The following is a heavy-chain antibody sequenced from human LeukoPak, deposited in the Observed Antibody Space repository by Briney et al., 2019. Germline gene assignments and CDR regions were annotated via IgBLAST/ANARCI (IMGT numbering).Heavy chain of an antibody. J-gene: IGHJ4*02. D-gene: IGHD3-22*01. Sequence: ASVKVSCKASGYTFTSYAMHWVRQAPGQRLEWMGWINAGNGNTKYSQKFQGRVTITRDTSASTAYMELSSLRSEDTAVYYCARDSYRALITMIVVGLDYWGQGTLVTVSS. CDR3: ARDSYRALITMIVVGLDY. V-gene: IGHV1-3*01. CDR2: INAGNGNT. CDR1: GYTFTSYA.